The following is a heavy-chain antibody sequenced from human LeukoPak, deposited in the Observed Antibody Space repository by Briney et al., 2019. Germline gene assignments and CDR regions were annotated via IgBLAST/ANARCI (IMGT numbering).Heavy chain of an antibody. CDR3: ARADIMITP. D-gene: IGHD3-16*01. V-gene: IGHV1-2*02. CDR1: GGTFSSYA. J-gene: IGHJ5*02. CDR2: INPNSGGT. Sequence: GASVKVSCKASGGTFSSYAISWVRQAPGQGLEWMGWINPNSGGTNYAQKFQGRVTMTRDTSISTAYMELSRLRSDDTAVYYCARADIMITPWGQGTLVTVSS.